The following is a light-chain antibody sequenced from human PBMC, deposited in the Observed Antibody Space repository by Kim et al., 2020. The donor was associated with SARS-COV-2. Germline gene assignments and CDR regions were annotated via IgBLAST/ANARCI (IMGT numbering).Light chain of an antibody. Sequence: QSALTQPASVSGSPGQSITISCTGTSSDIGGYNYVSWYHQHPGKAPKLMIYDVSNRPSGVSNRFSGSKSGNTASLTISGLQAEDEGDYCCSSYASSRDVVFGGGTQLTVL. CDR1: SSDIGGYNY. CDR2: DVS. J-gene: IGLJ2*01. V-gene: IGLV2-14*03. CDR3: SSYASSRDVV.